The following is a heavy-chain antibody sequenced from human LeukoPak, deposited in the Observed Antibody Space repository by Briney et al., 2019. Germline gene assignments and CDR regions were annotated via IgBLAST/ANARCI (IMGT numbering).Heavy chain of an antibody. Sequence: PGGSLRLSCAASGFTFSSYWMHWVRQAPGKGLVWASRFNSDGSSTSYADSVKGRFTISRDNAKNTLYLQMNSLRAEDTAVYYCARYYGGTYWYFDLWGRGTLVTVSS. V-gene: IGHV3-74*01. D-gene: IGHD4-23*01. CDR2: FNSDGSST. CDR1: GFTFSSYW. J-gene: IGHJ2*01. CDR3: ARYYGGTYWYFDL.